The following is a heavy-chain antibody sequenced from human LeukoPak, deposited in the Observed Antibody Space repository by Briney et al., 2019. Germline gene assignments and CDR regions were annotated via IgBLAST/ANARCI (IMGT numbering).Heavy chain of an antibody. V-gene: IGHV5-51*01. D-gene: IGHD1-1*01. J-gene: IGHJ3*02. CDR3: ARRSYNWNPLGAFDI. CDR1: GYSFTSYW. CDR2: IYPGDSDT. Sequence: GESLKISCKGSGYSFTSYWIGWVRQMPGKGLEWMGIIYPGDSDTRYSPSFQGQVTISADKSISTAYLQWSSLKASDTAVYYCARRSYNWNPLGAFDIWGQGTVVTVSS.